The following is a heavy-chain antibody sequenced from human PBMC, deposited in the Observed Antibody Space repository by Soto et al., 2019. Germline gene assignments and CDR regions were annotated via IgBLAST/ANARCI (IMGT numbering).Heavy chain of an antibody. Sequence: QVQLVESGGGVVQPGRSLRLSCAASGFTFSDYGMQWVRQAPGKGLEWVAIISNDGNNQYYADSVKGRLTISRDNSKNTLYLEVNSLRAEDTAVYYWARSVRRSSWYVADYWGQGSLVTVSS. CDR3: ARSVRRSSWYVADY. V-gene: IGHV3-30*03. J-gene: IGHJ4*02. D-gene: IGHD6-13*01. CDR2: ISNDGNNQ. CDR1: GFTFSDYG.